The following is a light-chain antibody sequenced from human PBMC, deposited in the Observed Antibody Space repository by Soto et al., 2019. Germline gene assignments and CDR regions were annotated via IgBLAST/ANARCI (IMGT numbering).Light chain of an antibody. J-gene: IGKJ3*01. V-gene: IGKV3-15*01. CDR2: GAS. CDR1: QNINTN. CDR3: QQYHHWPPKVT. Sequence: DIVMTQSPATLSVSPGERATLSCRASQNINTNLAWYQQKPGQAPRLLIYGASTRATVIPARFSGSGSGTDFTLTISGLQADDFAVYYCQQYHHWPPKVTFGPGTKGIS.